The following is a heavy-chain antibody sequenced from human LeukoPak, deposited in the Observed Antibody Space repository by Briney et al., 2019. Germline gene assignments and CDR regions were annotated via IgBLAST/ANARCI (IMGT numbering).Heavy chain of an antibody. CDR1: GFTVSTNY. CDR3: ARGDFGVVRPFDF. J-gene: IGHJ4*02. V-gene: IGHV3-53*01. D-gene: IGHD3-3*01. Sequence: GGSLRLSCAASGFTVSTNYMSWVRQVPGKGLEWASTISNTGASTYYADSVKGRFTISRDNPKSTLYLQMDSLRAEDTAVYYCARGDFGVVRPFDFWGQGTLVTVSS. CDR2: ISNTGAST.